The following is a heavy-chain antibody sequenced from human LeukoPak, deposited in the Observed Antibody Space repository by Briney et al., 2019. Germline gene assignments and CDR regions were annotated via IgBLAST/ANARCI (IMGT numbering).Heavy chain of an antibody. J-gene: IGHJ6*03. Sequence: PGGSLRLSCAASGFTFDDYTMHWVRQAPGKGLEWVSLISWDGGSTYYADSVKGRFTISRDNSKNSLYLQMNSLRTEDTALYYCAKDGREYSSSSFDYYYYMDVWGKGTTVTVSS. D-gene: IGHD6-6*01. CDR1: GFTFDDYT. V-gene: IGHV3-43*01. CDR3: AKDGREYSSSSFDYYYYMDV. CDR2: ISWDGGST.